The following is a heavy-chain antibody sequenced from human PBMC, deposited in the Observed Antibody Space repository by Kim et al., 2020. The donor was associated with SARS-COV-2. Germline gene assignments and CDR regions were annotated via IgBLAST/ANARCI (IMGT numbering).Heavy chain of an antibody. CDR3: ARVNLFWSGADV. Sequence: YADSVKGRFTIDRDNSKNTLYLQMNSRRAEDTAVYYCARVNLFWSGADVWGKGTTVTVSS. V-gene: IGHV3-33*01. J-gene: IGHJ6*04. D-gene: IGHD3-3*01.